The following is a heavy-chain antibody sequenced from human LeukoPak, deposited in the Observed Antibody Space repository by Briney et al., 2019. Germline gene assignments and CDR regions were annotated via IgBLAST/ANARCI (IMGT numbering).Heavy chain of an antibody. CDR3: ARQWARGYFDY. Sequence: GGSLVLSCATSGFTVSSNYMSWVRQARGKGLEWVSVIYSGGSTYYADSVKGRFTISRDNSKNTLYLQMNSLRAEDTAVYYCARQWARGYFDYWGQGTLVTVSS. V-gene: IGHV3-66*04. CDR1: GFTVSSNY. J-gene: IGHJ4*02. CDR2: IYSGGST.